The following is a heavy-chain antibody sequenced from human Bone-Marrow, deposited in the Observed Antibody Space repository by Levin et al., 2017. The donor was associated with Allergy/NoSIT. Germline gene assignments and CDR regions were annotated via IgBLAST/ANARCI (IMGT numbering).Heavy chain of an antibody. CDR3: ARQYCTATSCYFYFDY. Sequence: ASVKVSCKASGYPFTGSYVHWVRQVSGQGREWMGMINPNIGSTTYAQKFQDRVAMTRDMSTSTVYMELSSLGSDDTAVYYCARQYCTATSCYFYFDYWGQGTLVTVSS. J-gene: IGHJ4*02. D-gene: IGHD2-2*01. V-gene: IGHV1-46*01. CDR2: INPNIGST. CDR1: GYPFTGSY.